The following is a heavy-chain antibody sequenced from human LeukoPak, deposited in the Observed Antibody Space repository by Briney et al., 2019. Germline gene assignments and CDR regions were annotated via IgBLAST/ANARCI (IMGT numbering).Heavy chain of an antibody. D-gene: IGHD4-11*01. CDR3: ARLYDDYTNGRFDS. CDR2: INSDGSST. J-gene: IGHJ4*02. Sequence: GVSLRLSCAASGFTFSNYWMHWVRQAPGKARVGVSRINSDGSSTNYADSVKGRFTISRDNAKNALYLQMNSLRAEDTAVYYCARLYDDYTNGRFDSWGQGTLVTVSS. CDR1: GFTFSNYW. V-gene: IGHV3-74*01.